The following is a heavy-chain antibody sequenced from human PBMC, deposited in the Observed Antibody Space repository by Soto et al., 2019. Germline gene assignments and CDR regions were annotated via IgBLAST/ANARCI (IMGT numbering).Heavy chain of an antibody. D-gene: IGHD4-17*01. Sequence: QVQLQQWGAGLLKPSETLSLTCAVYGGSFSGYYWSWIRQPPGKGLEWIGEINHSGSTNYNPSLKSRVTISVDTSKNQFSLKLSSVTAADTAVYYCARLYGDSAKVIALDYWGQGTLVTVSS. J-gene: IGHJ4*02. CDR3: ARLYGDSAKVIALDY. CDR1: GGSFSGYY. CDR2: INHSGST. V-gene: IGHV4-34*01.